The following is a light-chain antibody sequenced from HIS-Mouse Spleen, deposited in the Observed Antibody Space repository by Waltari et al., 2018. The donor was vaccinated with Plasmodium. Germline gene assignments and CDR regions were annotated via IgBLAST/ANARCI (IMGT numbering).Light chain of an antibody. Sequence: SYELTQPPSVSVAPGKTASITCGGDNMGGKNACWYQQKPGQSPVLVLYEASEGPSGIPEGFSGSSSGTTATLTISGVQAEDEADYYCQASDSSGNYVVFGGGTKLTVL. CDR3: QASDSSGNYVV. J-gene: IGLJ2*01. CDR2: EAS. V-gene: IGLV3-25*02. CDR1: NMGGKN.